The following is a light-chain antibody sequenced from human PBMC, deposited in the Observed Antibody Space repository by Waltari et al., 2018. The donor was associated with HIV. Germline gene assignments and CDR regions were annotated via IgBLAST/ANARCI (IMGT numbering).Light chain of an antibody. CDR3: QQFHLLPLT. V-gene: IGKV1-33*01. CDR2: DAS. CDR1: QDIGSH. J-gene: IGKJ4*01. Sequence: DLQMTQSPYSLSVSVGDKITITCQTSQDIGSHLNWYQQKPGEAPQLLIHDASDLQAGVPSRFAGGGSGSNFSFTITSLQPEDLVIYFCQQFHLLPLTFGGGT.